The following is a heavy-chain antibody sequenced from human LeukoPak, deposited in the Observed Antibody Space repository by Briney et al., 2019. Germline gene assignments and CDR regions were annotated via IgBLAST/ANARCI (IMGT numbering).Heavy chain of an antibody. D-gene: IGHD1-1*01. J-gene: IGHJ4*02. V-gene: IGHV4-59*02. CDR1: GDSVSSYY. CDR2: IHQSGST. Sequence: SETLSLTCTVSGDSVSSYYWNWIRQPPGKGPEWIGYIHQSGSTNNPSLRSRVTMSVDTSRNQFSLDLISVTAADTAVYYCARWNDGNHHFDCWGQGTLVTVSA. CDR3: ARWNDGNHHFDC.